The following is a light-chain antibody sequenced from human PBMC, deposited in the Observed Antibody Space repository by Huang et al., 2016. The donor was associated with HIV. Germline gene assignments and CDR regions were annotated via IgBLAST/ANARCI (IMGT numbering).Light chain of an antibody. Sequence: AIQLTQSPSSVSASVGDRVTVTCRASQAIGHSLAWYQHKPGKAPKLLIYGGSILQSGVSPRFSGNGSGTDVSLTISSLRSEDFATYFCQQLRSYPLTFGGGTDV. J-gene: IGKJ4*01. CDR1: QAIGHS. CDR3: QQLRSYPLT. V-gene: IGKV1-13*02. CDR2: GGS.